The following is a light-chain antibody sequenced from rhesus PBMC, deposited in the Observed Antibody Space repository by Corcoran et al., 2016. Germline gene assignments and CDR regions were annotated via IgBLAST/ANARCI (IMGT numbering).Light chain of an antibody. Sequence: DIQLTQSPSSLSASLGDRVTITCRASQGSSSYLAWYQQKSGKAPKLLIFDATRLQSGVPSRFSGRGSGIDFTLNISKLQPEALATYYCQQRNTVPFTFGPGTKLDIK. J-gene: IGKJ3*01. CDR2: DAT. CDR1: QGSSSY. V-gene: IGKV1-38*01. CDR3: QQRNTVPFT.